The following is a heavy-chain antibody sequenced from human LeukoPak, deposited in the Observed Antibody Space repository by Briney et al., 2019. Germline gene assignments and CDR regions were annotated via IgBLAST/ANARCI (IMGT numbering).Heavy chain of an antibody. CDR2: IYHSGST. CDR3: ARGRITGTNWGYYFDY. Sequence: SETLSLTCAVSGGSISSGGYSWSWIRQPPGKGLEWIGYIYHSGSTNYNPSLKSQVTISVDTSKNQFSLKLSSVTAADTAVYYCARGRITGTNWGYYFDYWGQGTLVTVSS. D-gene: IGHD1-20*01. CDR1: GGSISSGGYS. J-gene: IGHJ4*02. V-gene: IGHV4-30-2*01.